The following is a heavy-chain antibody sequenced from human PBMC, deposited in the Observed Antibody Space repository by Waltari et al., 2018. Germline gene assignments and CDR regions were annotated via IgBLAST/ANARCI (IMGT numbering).Heavy chain of an antibody. CDR1: EFTFNIDA. D-gene: IGHD3-10*01. J-gene: IGHJ5*02. CDR2: LTGGRDNT. CDR3: AKGGYGSGAYYTVFQS. V-gene: IGHV3-23*01. Sequence: DVQLLESGGGLVQPGGSLRLSRAASEFTFNIDAMSWVPQAPGKGLEWVSSLTGGRDNTYYAESVKGRFTISRDNSKNTLYLELNNLRADDTAVYYCAKGGYGSGAYYTVFQSWGQGALVTVSS.